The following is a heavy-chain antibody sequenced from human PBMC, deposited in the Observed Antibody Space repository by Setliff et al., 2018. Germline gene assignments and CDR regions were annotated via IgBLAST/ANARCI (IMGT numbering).Heavy chain of an antibody. CDR1: GYTFTTYD. J-gene: IGHJ6*02. CDR3: ARDGEYYGSGFYSTRYYYSYGMDV. D-gene: IGHD3-10*01. V-gene: IGHV1-3*01. Sequence: ASVTVSCKASGYTFTTYDMHWVRQAPGQRPEWMGWINPGNGNTKYSPKFQGRVTITRDTSASTGYMELSSLRSKDTAVYYCARDGEYYGSGFYSTRYYYSYGMDVWGQGTTVTVSS. CDR2: INPGNGNT.